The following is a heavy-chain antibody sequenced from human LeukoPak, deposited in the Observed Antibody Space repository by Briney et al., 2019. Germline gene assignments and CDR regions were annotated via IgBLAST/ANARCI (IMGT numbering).Heavy chain of an antibody. CDR2: INHSGST. J-gene: IGHJ4*02. Sequence: SETLSLTCAVYGGSFSGYYWSWIRQPPGKGLEWIGEINHSGSTNYNPSLKSRVTISVDTSKNQLSLKLSSVTAADTAVYYCARGYSSSSVNDYWGQGTLVTVSS. V-gene: IGHV4-34*01. CDR1: GGSFSGYY. CDR3: ARGYSSSSVNDY. D-gene: IGHD6-6*01.